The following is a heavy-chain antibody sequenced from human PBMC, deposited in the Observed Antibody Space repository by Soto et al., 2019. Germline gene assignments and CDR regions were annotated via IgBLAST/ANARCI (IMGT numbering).Heavy chain of an antibody. V-gene: IGHV3-23*01. CDR2: ITGSGVGM. J-gene: IGHJ5*02. CDR1: GFTFRDFA. D-gene: IGHD2-8*01. CDR3: AKTNPSKNHTNAWYDWFAP. Sequence: EVHLLESGGVLVQPGESLRLSCAATGFTFRDFAMTWVRQAPGKGLEWVSTITGSGVGMHDADSVKGQFTISRDNSKNTSYLQMNSPRAEDTAVYHCAKTNPSKNHTNAWYDWFAPWGQGTLVTVSS.